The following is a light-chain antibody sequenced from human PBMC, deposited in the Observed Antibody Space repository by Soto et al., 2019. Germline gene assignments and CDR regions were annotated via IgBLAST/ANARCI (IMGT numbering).Light chain of an antibody. CDR2: RVS. Sequence: VMPRSPPSLPVTFGQPAPTSCGPGQSLVNTNETTYLSWFQKRPGQSPRRLIYRVSNRDSGVPDRFSGSGSGTDFTLKISRVEAEDVGVYYCMQGTHWPLTFGGGTKVDIK. V-gene: IGKV2-30*01. J-gene: IGKJ4*01. CDR3: MQGTHWPLT. CDR1: QSLVNTNETTY.